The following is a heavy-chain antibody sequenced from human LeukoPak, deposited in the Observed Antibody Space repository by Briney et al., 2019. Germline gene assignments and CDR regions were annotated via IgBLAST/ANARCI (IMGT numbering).Heavy chain of an antibody. Sequence: SETLSLTCTVSGGSISSGSYYWGWIRQPPGKGLEWIGSIYYSGSTYYNPSLKSRVTISVDTSKNQFSLKLSSVTAADTAVYYCARLWFGELSGGYFDYWGQGTLVTVSS. CDR3: ARLWFGELSGGYFDY. CDR2: IYYSGST. CDR1: GGSISSGSYY. D-gene: IGHD3-10*01. J-gene: IGHJ4*02. V-gene: IGHV4-39*01.